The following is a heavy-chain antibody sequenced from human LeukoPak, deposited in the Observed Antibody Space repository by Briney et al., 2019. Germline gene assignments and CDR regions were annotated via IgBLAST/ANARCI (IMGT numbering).Heavy chain of an antibody. Sequence: SETLSLTYSVSGGSVVSSTYYWGWIRQPPGKGLEWIGSIYYSGSTYYNPSLKSRVTISVDTSKNQFSLKLSSVTAADTAVYYCARHLYSSSFNWFDPWGQGTLVTVSS. V-gene: IGHV4-39*07. J-gene: IGHJ5*02. D-gene: IGHD6-6*01. CDR1: GGSVVSSTYY. CDR2: IYYSGST. CDR3: ARHLYSSSFNWFDP.